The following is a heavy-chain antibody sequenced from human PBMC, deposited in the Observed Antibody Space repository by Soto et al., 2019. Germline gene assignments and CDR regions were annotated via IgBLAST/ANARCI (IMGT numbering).Heavy chain of an antibody. Sequence: EVQLVETGGGLIQPGGSLRLSCAASGFTIDNIYMTWVRQAPGKGLECVSIIYSGGSDFYADSVKGRFIISRDDSKNILYLQMDNLRDDDTAVYYCASGYVDTLMLGGPNHYTYGLDVWGQGTTVTVS. V-gene: IGHV3-53*02. CDR3: ASGYVDTLMLGGPNHYTYGLDV. CDR1: GFTIDNIY. CDR2: IYSGGSD. J-gene: IGHJ6*02. D-gene: IGHD3-22*01.